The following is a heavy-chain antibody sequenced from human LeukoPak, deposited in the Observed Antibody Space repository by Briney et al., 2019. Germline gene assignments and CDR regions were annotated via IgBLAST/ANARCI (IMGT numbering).Heavy chain of an antibody. Sequence: GGSLRLSCAASGFTFSSYWMSWARQAPGKGLEWVANIKQDGSEKYYVDSVKGRFTISRDNAKNSLYLQMNSLRAEDTALYYCARVDRAPYYDILTGYSPIYYFDYWGQGTLVTVSS. CDR3: ARVDRAPYYDILTGYSPIYYFDY. D-gene: IGHD3-9*01. V-gene: IGHV3-7*03. CDR2: IKQDGSEK. J-gene: IGHJ4*02. CDR1: GFTFSSYW.